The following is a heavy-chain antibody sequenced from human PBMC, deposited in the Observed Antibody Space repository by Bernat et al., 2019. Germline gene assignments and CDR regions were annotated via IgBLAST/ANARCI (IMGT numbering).Heavy chain of an antibody. CDR3: ARSRGRMWSTFDY. Sequence: EVQLVESGGGLVQPGGSLRLSCAASGLTFSSDWMSWVRQAPGKGLEWVANIKGDGSEKYYVEAVEGRFTISRDNAKSSLYLQMNSLRAEDTAVYHCARSRGRMWSTFDYWGQGTLVTVSS. J-gene: IGHJ4*02. CDR1: GLTFSSDW. CDR2: IKGDGSEK. V-gene: IGHV3-7*03. D-gene: IGHD2-21*01.